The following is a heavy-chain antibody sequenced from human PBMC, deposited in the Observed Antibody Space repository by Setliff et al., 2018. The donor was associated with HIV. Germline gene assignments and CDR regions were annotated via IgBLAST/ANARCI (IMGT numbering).Heavy chain of an antibody. D-gene: IGHD3-16*01. CDR3: ARGGANPSWFDS. Sequence: QAGGSLRLSCAAFGFTFSSYGMSWVRQAPGKGLEWVSTISGRDGRTYYADSVKGRFTISRDSSKNTLYLQMNSLRAEDTAVYYCARGGANPSWFDSWGQGTLVTVSS. CDR1: GFTFSSYG. CDR2: ISGRDGRT. V-gene: IGHV3-23*01. J-gene: IGHJ5*01.